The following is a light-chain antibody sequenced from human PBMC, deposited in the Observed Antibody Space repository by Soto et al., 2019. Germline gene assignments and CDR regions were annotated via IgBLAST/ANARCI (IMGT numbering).Light chain of an antibody. Sequence: EIVITQSPATLSASPGERATLSCRASHSISSNLAWYQHKPGQAPRLLIYDTSTRATGIPARFSGSGSGTDFTLTISSLETEDFAVYYCQQHSNWPITVGLGIRREIK. J-gene: IGKJ5*01. CDR2: DTS. V-gene: IGKV3-15*01. CDR3: QQHSNWPIT. CDR1: HSISSN.